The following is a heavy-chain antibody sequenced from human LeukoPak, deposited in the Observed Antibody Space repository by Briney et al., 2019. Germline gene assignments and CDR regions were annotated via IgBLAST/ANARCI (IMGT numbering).Heavy chain of an antibody. CDR2: ISFDGSNK. V-gene: IGHV3-30*18. J-gene: IGHJ4*02. CDR1: GFTFNSFG. D-gene: IGHD4-11*01. CDR3: AKDFHTVTTFDY. Sequence: GGSLRLSCAASGFTFNSFGMHWVRQAPGKGLEWVAVISFDGSNKYFADSVKGRFSISRDNSKNTLGLQMNSLRAEDTAVYYCAKDFHTVTTFDYWGQGTLVTVSS.